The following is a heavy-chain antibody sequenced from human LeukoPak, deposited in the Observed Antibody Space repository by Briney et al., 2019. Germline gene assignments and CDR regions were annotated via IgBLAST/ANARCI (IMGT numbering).Heavy chain of an antibody. CDR3: AKDLTPMNHYYFDY. CDR1: GFTFDDYA. D-gene: IGHD1-14*01. Sequence: PGGSLRLSCAASGFTFDDYAMHWVRQAPGKGLEWVSGISWNSGSIGYADSVKGRFTISRDNAKNSLYLQMNSLRAEDTALYYCAKDLTPMNHYYFDYWGQGTLVTVSS. V-gene: IGHV3-9*01. CDR2: ISWNSGSI. J-gene: IGHJ4*02.